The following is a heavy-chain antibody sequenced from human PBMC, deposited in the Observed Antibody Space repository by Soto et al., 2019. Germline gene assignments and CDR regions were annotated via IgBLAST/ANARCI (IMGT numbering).Heavy chain of an antibody. CDR2: IIPILGIA. V-gene: IGHV1-69*04. D-gene: IGHD2-15*01. Sequence: SVKVSCKASGGTFSSYTISWVRQAPGQGLEWMGRIIPILGIANYAQKFQGRVTITADKSTSTAYMELSSLRSEDTAVYYCARDPAPPGYCSGGSCYSNYYYMDVWAKGTTVTVSS. J-gene: IGHJ6*03. CDR1: GGTFSSYT. CDR3: ARDPAPPGYCSGGSCYSNYYYMDV.